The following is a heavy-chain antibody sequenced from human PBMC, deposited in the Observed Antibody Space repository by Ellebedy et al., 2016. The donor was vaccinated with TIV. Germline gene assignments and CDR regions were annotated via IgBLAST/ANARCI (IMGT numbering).Heavy chain of an antibody. CDR3: ASLTQGYGMDV. V-gene: IGHV4-39*01. D-gene: IGHD4-23*01. CDR2: IYYSGST. Sequence: SETLSLTCTVSGGSISSSSYYWGWIRQPPGKGLEWIGTIYYSGSTYYNPSLKSRVTISVDTSKNQFSLKLSSVTAADTAVYYCASLTQGYGMDVWGQGTTVTVSS. CDR1: GGSISSSSYY. J-gene: IGHJ6*02.